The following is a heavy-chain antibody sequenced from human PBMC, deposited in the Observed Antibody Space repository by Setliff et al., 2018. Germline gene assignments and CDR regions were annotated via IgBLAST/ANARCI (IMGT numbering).Heavy chain of an antibody. CDR1: GGSISSGVYY. Sequence: ASETLSLTCTVSGGSISSGVYYWAWIRQPPGKGLEWIGRIYYRGDTYYNASLKSQLILSVDTSKNQVSLNLRSVTAADTAVYYCARTGTYRYFDYWGQGTQVTV. CDR3: ARTGTYRYFDY. J-gene: IGHJ4*02. D-gene: IGHD1-1*01. CDR2: IYYRGDT. V-gene: IGHV4-39*01.